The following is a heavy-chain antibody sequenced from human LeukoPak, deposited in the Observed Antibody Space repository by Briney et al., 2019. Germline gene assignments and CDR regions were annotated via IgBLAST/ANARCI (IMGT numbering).Heavy chain of an antibody. V-gene: IGHV3-21*01. CDR3: ARDWGYCSGGSCYGMDV. Sequence: AGGSLRLSCAASGFTFSSYSMNWVRHAPGKGLEWVSSISSSSSYIYYADSVKGRFTISRDNAKNSLYLQMNSLRAEDTAVYYCARDWGYCSGGSCYGMDVWGQGTTVTVSS. CDR1: GFTFSSYS. D-gene: IGHD2-15*01. J-gene: IGHJ6*02. CDR2: ISSSSSYI.